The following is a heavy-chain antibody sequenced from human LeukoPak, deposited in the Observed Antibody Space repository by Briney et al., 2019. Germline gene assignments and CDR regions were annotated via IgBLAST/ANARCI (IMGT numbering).Heavy chain of an antibody. V-gene: IGHV1-69*13. J-gene: IGHJ4*02. CDR2: IIPIFGTA. CDR3: ARVADFWSGYYAPYFDY. Sequence: GASVKVSCKASGYTFTSYAISWVRQAPGQGLEWMGGIIPIFGTANYAQKFQGRVTITADESTSTAYMELSSLRSEDTAVYYCARVADFWSGYYAPYFDYWGQGTLVTVSS. CDR1: GYTFTSYA. D-gene: IGHD3-3*01.